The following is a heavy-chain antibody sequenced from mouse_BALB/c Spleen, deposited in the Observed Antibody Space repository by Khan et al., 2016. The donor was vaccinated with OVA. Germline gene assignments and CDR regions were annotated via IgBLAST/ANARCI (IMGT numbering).Heavy chain of an antibody. V-gene: IGHV2-9*02. D-gene: IGHD1-3*01. Sequence: VQLQESGPGLVAPSQSLSITCTVSGYSLTSYGVHWVRQPPGKGLEWLGVIWAGGSTNYNSALMSRLSISKDNSNSQVFLIMNSLQTDDTAMYYWARLEDIWGQGTTLTVSS. CDR2: IWAGGST. CDR3: ARLEDI. J-gene: IGHJ2*01. CDR1: GYSLTSYG.